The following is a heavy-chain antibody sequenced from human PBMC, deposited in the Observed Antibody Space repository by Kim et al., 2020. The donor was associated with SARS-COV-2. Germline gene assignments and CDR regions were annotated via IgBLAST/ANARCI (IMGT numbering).Heavy chain of an antibody. CDR1: GYTFHTYA. J-gene: IGHJ4*02. D-gene: IGHD5-18*01. Sequence: ASVKVSCKASGYTFHTYAMHWMRQAPGQRLEWMGWVDGGNGNTKSSQNFQGRVTITRDRSATTAHMELSSLRSEDTAVYYCAREETDSYGYRAFDYWGQGTPVTVSS. V-gene: IGHV1-3*01. CDR2: VDGGNGNT. CDR3: AREETDSYGYRAFDY.